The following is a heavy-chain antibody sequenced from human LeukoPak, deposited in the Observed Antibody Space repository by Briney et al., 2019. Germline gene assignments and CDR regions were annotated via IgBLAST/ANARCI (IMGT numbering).Heavy chain of an antibody. CDR1: GGSISSSSYN. D-gene: IGHD6-19*01. CDR2: IYYSGST. J-gene: IGHJ4*02. Sequence: PSETLSLTGTVPGGSISSSSYNWGWIRHPPGKGLEWIGSIYYSGSTYYNPSLKSRVTISVDTSKNQFSLKLTSVTAADTAVYSCARQKGGVAGLKYYFDYWGQGTLVTVSS. CDR3: ARQKGGVAGLKYYFDY. V-gene: IGHV4-39*01.